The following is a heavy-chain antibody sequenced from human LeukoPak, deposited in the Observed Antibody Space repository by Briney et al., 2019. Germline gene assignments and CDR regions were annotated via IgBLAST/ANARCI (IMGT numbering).Heavy chain of an antibody. CDR1: GYTLTELS. J-gene: IGHJ4*02. D-gene: IGHD3-16*02. V-gene: IGHV1-24*01. Sequence: ASVKVSCKVSGYTLTELSMHWVRQAPGKGLEWMGGFDPEDGETIYAQKFQGRVTMTEDTSTDTAYMELSSLRSEDTAVYYCATLIRSSLPFDYWGQGTLVTVSS. CDR3: ATLIRSSLPFDY. CDR2: FDPEDGET.